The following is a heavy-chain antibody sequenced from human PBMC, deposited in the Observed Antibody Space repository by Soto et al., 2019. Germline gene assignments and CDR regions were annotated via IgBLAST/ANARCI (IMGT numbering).Heavy chain of an antibody. CDR3: ARTVEYDSIPYYYADF. Sequence: ASVKGSFKACGYTFYTYAITWLRQAPGQGLVWMGWISGYNGNTNYAQTLQGRGTMTTDTSTSTAYLELRSLRSDDTAVYYCARTVEYDSIPYYYADFWGQGTLVTVSS. V-gene: IGHV1-18*01. CDR2: ISGYNGNT. J-gene: IGHJ4*01. CDR1: GYTFYTYA. D-gene: IGHD2-21*01.